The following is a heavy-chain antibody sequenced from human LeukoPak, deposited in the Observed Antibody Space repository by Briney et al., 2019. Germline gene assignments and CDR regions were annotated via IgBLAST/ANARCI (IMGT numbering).Heavy chain of an antibody. Sequence: GASVKVSCKASGYSFSSYYMHWVRQAPGQGLEWMGIINPSGGGTSYAEKFQGRVTMTRDTPASTVYMELSSLRSEDTALYYCARGEYCTAGTCPPGLSWGQGTLVTVSS. CDR3: ARGEYCTAGTCPPGLS. V-gene: IGHV1-46*01. CDR2: INPSGGGT. CDR1: GYSFSSYY. D-gene: IGHD2-15*01. J-gene: IGHJ4*02.